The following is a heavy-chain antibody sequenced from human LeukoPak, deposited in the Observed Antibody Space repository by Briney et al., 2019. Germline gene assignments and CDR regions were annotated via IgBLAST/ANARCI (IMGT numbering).Heavy chain of an antibody. J-gene: IGHJ2*01. CDR1: GGSISSYY. V-gene: IGHV4-59*08. CDR2: IYYSGST. CDR3: ARSRIVLMDRTPYWYFDL. D-gene: IGHD2-8*01. Sequence: PSETLSLTCTVSGGSISSYYWGWIRQPPGKGLEWIGYIYYSGSTNYNPSLKSRVTISVDTSKNQFSLKLSSVTAADTAVYYCARSRIVLMDRTPYWYFDLWGRGTLVTVSS.